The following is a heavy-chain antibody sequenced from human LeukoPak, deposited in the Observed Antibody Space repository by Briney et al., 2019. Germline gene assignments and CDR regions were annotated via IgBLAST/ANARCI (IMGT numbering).Heavy chain of an antibody. CDR2: ISGDGRT. D-gene: IGHD6-19*01. CDR3: AKEGPIAVANYFDN. CDR1: GFTFDDYA. J-gene: IGHJ4*02. Sequence: GGSLGLSCAASGFTFDDYAMHWVRQAPGKGLEWVSLISGDGRTYYADSVKGRFTISRDNSKNSLHLQMNSLRTEDTALYYCAKEGPIAVANYFDNWGQGTLVTVSS. V-gene: IGHV3-43*02.